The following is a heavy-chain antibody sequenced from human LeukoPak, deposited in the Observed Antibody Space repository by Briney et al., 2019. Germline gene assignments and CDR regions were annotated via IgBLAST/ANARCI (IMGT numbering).Heavy chain of an antibody. J-gene: IGHJ4*02. Sequence: PGRSLRLSCAASGFTFSSYGMHWVRQAPGKGLEWVAVISYDGSNKYYADSVKGLFTISRDNSKNTLYLQMSSLRAEDAAVYYCAKSGSTSWYLDYWGQGTLVTVSS. CDR3: AKSGSTSWYLDY. CDR1: GFTFSSYG. D-gene: IGHD6-13*01. CDR2: ISYDGSNK. V-gene: IGHV3-30*18.